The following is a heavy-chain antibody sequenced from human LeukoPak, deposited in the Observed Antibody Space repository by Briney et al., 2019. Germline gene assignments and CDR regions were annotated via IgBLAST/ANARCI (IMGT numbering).Heavy chain of an antibody. Sequence: PSETLSLTXAVYGGSFSGYYWSWIRQPPGKGLEWIGEINHSGSTNYNPSLKSRVTISVDTSKNQFSLKLSSVTAADTAVYYCARSGSQLLWFGEFFDYWGQGTLVTVSS. J-gene: IGHJ4*02. CDR1: GGSFSGYY. CDR2: INHSGST. V-gene: IGHV4-34*01. CDR3: ARSGSQLLWFGEFFDY. D-gene: IGHD3-10*01.